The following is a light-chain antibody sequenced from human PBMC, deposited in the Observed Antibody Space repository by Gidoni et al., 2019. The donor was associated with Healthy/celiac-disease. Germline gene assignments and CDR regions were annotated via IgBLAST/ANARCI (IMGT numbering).Light chain of an antibody. Sequence: DIQMTQSPSSLSASVGDRVTITCRASQSISSYLNWYQQKPGKAPKLLIYGASSLQSGVPSRFSGSGSGTDFTLTITSLQPEDFATYYCQQSYRIPYTFGQGTKVEIK. CDR2: GAS. CDR3: QQSYRIPYT. J-gene: IGKJ2*01. CDR1: QSISSY. V-gene: IGKV1-39*01.